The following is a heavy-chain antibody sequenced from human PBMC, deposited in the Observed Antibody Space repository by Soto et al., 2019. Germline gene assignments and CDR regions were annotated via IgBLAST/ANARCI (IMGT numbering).Heavy chain of an antibody. D-gene: IGHD3-22*01. V-gene: IGHV4-30-4*01. Sequence: QLQESGPGLVKPSQTLSLTCSVSGGSINNDDFYWSWLRQTPGKGLQWIGYVYYSGSSDCIPSLKSRLSMSIDKSKNQFTPKLSSVTAADTAIYYCARMSYYYDKWYFDLWGRGTLVTVSS. CDR2: VYYSGSS. CDR3: ARMSYYYDKWYFDL. J-gene: IGHJ2*01. CDR1: GGSINNDDFY.